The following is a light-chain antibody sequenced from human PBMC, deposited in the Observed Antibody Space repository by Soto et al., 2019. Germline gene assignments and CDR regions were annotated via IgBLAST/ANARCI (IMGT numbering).Light chain of an antibody. J-gene: IGKJ1*01. CDR1: QSIGSS. CDR3: QQYNGYSRT. V-gene: IGKV1-5*01. Sequence: DIQMTQSPSTLSASVVDRVTITCRASQSIGSSLAWYQQKPGKAPKLLIFDASGLERGVPSRFSGSGSGTAFTLTIRSLQPDDFSTYYCQQYNGYSRTFGQGTKVDI. CDR2: DAS.